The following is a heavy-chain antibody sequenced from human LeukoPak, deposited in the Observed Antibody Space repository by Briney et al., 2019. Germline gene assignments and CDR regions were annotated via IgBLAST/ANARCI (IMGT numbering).Heavy chain of an antibody. CDR2: IIPIFGTA. CDR3: AREGHTAMVLGY. J-gene: IGHJ4*02. Sequence: ESSVKVSCKASGGTFSSYAISWVRQAPGQGLEWMGGIIPIFGTANYAQKFQGRVTITADESTSTAYMELSSLRSEDTAVYYCAREGHTAMVLGYWGQGTLVTVSS. CDR1: GGTFSSYA. V-gene: IGHV1-69*01. D-gene: IGHD5-18*01.